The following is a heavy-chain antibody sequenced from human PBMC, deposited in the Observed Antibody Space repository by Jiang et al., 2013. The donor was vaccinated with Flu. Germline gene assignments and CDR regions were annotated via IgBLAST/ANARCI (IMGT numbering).Heavy chain of an antibody. CDR1: GGTFSSYA. Sequence: GAEVKKPGSSVKVSCKASGGTFSSYAISWVRQAPGQGLEWMGGIIPIFGTANYAQKLQGRVTITADESTSTAYMELSSLRSEDTAVYYCARGLNDYSNYGYFDYWGQGTLVTVSS. D-gene: IGHD4-11*01. CDR3: ARGLNDYSNYGYFDY. CDR2: IIPIFGTA. J-gene: IGHJ4*02. V-gene: IGHV1-69*01.